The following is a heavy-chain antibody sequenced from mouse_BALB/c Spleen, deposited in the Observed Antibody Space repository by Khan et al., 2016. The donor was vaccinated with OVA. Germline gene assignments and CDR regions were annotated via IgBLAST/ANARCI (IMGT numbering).Heavy chain of an antibody. D-gene: IGHD2-3*01. V-gene: IGHV2-4-1*01. CDR2: IWRGGST. CDR1: GFSLTSYG. CDR3: ARNQGIFDGSFAY. J-gene: IGHJ3*01. Sequence: QVQLKQSGPGLVQPSQSLSITCTVSGFSLTSYGVHWVRQSPGKGLEWLGVIWRGGSTDYNAAFISRLSISKDNSKSQVFFKMNSLQADDTAIYDCARNQGIFDGSFAYWGQGTLVTVSA.